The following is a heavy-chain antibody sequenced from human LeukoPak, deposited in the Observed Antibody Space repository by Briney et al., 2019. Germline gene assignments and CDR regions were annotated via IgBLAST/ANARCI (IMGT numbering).Heavy chain of an antibody. J-gene: IGHJ4*02. V-gene: IGHV5-51*01. CDR1: GYSFSNYW. CDR2: IYPGDSDS. CDR3: ARASTDNAGWHRGPFDY. Sequence: HGESLKISCQTSGYSFSNYWIGWVRQMPGKGLEWMGIIYPGDSDSRFSPSFQGQVTISADKSVSTAYLQWRSLRASDTAIYYCARASTDNAGWHRGPFDYWGQGTLVTVSS. D-gene: IGHD6-19*01.